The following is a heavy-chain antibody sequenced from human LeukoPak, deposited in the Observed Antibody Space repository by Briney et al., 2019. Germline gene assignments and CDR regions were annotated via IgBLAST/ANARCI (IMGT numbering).Heavy chain of an antibody. CDR2: ISGSGGST. Sequence: PGGSLRLSCAASGFSFTSFAMFWVRQAPGRGLEWVSAISGSGGSTYYADSVKGRFTISRDNSKNTLYLQMNSLRAEDTAVYYCANGGYTSSWYVVDYWGQGTLVTVSS. V-gene: IGHV3-23*01. CDR3: ANGGYTSSWYVVDY. D-gene: IGHD6-13*01. CDR1: GFSFTSFA. J-gene: IGHJ4*02.